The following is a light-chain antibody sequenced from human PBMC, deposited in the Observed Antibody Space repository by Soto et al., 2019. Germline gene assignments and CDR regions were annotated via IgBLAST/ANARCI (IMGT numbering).Light chain of an antibody. CDR1: QSVSSY. CDR2: DAS. Sequence: EIVLTQSPGTLSLSPGERATLSCRASQSVSSYLAWYQQKPGQAPRLLIHDASNRATGIPARFRGSGSGTDFTLTISSLEPEDFAVYYCQQRSSWPWTFGQGTKVEIK. CDR3: QQRSSWPWT. V-gene: IGKV3-11*01. J-gene: IGKJ1*01.